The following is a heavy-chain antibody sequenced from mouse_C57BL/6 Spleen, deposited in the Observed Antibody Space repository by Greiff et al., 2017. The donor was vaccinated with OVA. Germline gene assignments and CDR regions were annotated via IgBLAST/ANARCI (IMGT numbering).Heavy chain of an antibody. CDR2: IRNKANGYTT. Sequence: EVQRVESGGGLVQPGGSLSLSCAASGFTFTDYYMSWVRQPPGKALEWLGFIRNKANGYTTEYSASVKGRFTISRDNSQSILYLQMNALRAEDSATYYCARSPLYYGSSYWYFDVWGTGTTVTVSS. CDR1: GFTFTDYY. V-gene: IGHV7-3*01. J-gene: IGHJ1*03. CDR3: ARSPLYYGSSYWYFDV. D-gene: IGHD1-1*01.